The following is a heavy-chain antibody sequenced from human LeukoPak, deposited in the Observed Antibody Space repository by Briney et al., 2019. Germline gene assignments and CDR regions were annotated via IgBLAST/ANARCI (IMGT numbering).Heavy chain of an antibody. J-gene: IGHJ5*02. V-gene: IGHV4-39*01. D-gene: IGHD4-17*01. CDR1: GGSISSSSYY. Sequence: PSETLSLTCTGAGGSISSSSYYWGWIRQPPGKGLEWIGSIYYSGSTYYNPSLKSRVTISVDTSKNQFSLKLSSVTAADTAVYYCARHPRGDYVFGPWGQGTLVTVSS. CDR3: ARHPRGDYVFGP. CDR2: IYYSGST.